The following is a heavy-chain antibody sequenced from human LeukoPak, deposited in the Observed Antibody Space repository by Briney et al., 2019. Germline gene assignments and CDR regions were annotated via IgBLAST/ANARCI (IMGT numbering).Heavy chain of an antibody. CDR3: ARGLYYYGSNYFDY. J-gene: IGHJ4*02. CDR1: GGSISSYY. V-gene: IGHV4-59*01. D-gene: IGHD3-10*01. Sequence: PSETLSLTCTVSGGSISSYYWSWIRQPPGKGLEWIGYIYYSGSTNYNPSLKSRVTISVDTSKNQFSLKLSSVTAADTAVYYCARGLYYYGSNYFDYWGQGTLVTVSS. CDR2: IYYSGST.